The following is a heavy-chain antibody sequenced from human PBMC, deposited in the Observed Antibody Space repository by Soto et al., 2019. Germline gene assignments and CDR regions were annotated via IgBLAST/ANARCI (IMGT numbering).Heavy chain of an antibody. Sequence: GSVPTLVNPTQTLTLTCTFSGFSLSTSGVGVGWIRQPPGKALEWLALIFWDDDKRYSPSLKSRITVTKDTSKNEVGLTMTSMDPVDTATYYCAHFTNYYDSSGYYLYYFEYWGQGTPVTVSS. V-gene: IGHV2-5*02. CDR1: GFSLSTSGVG. CDR3: AHFTNYYDSSGYYLYYFEY. D-gene: IGHD3-22*01. CDR2: IFWDDDK. J-gene: IGHJ4*02.